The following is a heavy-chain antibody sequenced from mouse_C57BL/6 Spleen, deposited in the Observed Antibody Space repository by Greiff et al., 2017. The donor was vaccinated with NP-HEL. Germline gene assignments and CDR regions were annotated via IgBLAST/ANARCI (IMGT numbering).Heavy chain of an antibody. CDR1: GFSLTSYG. V-gene: IGHV2-5*01. CDR3: ARSLYDYYAMDY. CDR2: IWSGGST. J-gene: IGHJ4*01. Sequence: VQLQQSGPGLVQPSQSLSITCTVSGFSLTSYGVHWVRQSPGKGLEWLGVIWSGGSTDYNAAFMSRLSITKDNSKSQVFFKMNSLQADDTAIYYCARSLYDYYAMDYWGQGTSVTVSS. D-gene: IGHD1-1*01.